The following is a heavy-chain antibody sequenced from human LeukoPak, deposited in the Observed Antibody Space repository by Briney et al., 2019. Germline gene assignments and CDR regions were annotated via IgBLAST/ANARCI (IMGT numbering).Heavy chain of an antibody. D-gene: IGHD3-22*01. CDR2: IYSGGNT. CDR3: ARRAGDYSHPYDY. CDR1: GFTFSSYS. V-gene: IGHV3-53*01. Sequence: GGSLRLSCAASGFTFSSYSMNWVRQAPGKGLEWVSFIYSGGNTHNSDSVKGRFTISRDNSKNTLYLQMNSLRAEDTAVYYCARRAGDYSHPYDYWGQGTLVTVSS. J-gene: IGHJ4*02.